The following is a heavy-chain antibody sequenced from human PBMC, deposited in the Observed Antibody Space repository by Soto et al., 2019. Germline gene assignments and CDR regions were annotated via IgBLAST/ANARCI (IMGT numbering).Heavy chain of an antibody. CDR2: IGGSGGYK. J-gene: IGHJ4*02. CDR3: AADSFGALVEY. Sequence: EVQLLESGGGLVQPGGSLRLSCAASGFFFSSYAMSWVRQAPGKGLEWVSGIGGSGGYKSYADSVKGRFTISRDNSKNTLYLQMNSLRAEDTAVYYCAADSFGALVEYWGQGTLVTVSP. V-gene: IGHV3-23*01. CDR1: GFFFSSYA. D-gene: IGHD3-10*01.